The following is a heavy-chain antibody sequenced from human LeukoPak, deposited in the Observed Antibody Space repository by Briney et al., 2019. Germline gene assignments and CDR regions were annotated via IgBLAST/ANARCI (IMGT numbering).Heavy chain of an antibody. CDR3: ASKRYSSGWYEV. J-gene: IGHJ4*02. CDR2: INSDGSTT. CDR1: GFTFSSYW. D-gene: IGHD6-19*01. Sequence: PGGSLRLSCAASGFTFSSYWMHWVRQVPGKGLVWVSRINSDGSTTNYADSVKGRFTISRDNAKSTLYLHMNSLTAEDTAVYYCASKRYSSGWYEVWGQGTLVTVSS. V-gene: IGHV3-74*01.